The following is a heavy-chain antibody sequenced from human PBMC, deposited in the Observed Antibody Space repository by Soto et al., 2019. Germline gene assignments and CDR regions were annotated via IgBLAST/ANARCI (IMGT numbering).Heavy chain of an antibody. J-gene: IGHJ4*02. D-gene: IGHD3-10*01. CDR3: ARDHDYYGSGSYEY. CDR2: ISAYNGNT. CDR1: GYTFTSYG. V-gene: IGHV1-18*01. Sequence: QVQLVQSGAEVKKPGASVKVSCKASGYTFTSYGLNWVRQAPGQGLEWMGWISAYNGNTKYAQKLQGRVTVTTDTSTSTAYMELRSLRSDDAAVYYCARDHDYYGSGSYEYWGQGTLVTVSS.